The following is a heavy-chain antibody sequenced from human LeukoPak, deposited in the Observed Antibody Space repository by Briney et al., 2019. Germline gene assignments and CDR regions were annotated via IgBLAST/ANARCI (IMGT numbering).Heavy chain of an antibody. D-gene: IGHD6-13*01. CDR1: GFTFDEYA. Sequence: GGSLSLSCAASGFTFDEYAMHWVRQAAGKGLEWVSGISWSSGVIDYADSVKGRFTISRDNAKNSLYLQMNNLRAEDTALYYCTKDVHGYSSSWYFDYWGQGTLVTVSS. J-gene: IGHJ4*02. V-gene: IGHV3-9*01. CDR2: ISWSSGVI. CDR3: TKDVHGYSSSWYFDY.